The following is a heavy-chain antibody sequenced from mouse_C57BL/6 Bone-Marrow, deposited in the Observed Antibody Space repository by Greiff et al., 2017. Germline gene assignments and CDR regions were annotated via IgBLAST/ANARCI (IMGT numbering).Heavy chain of an antibody. CDR3: ASCDGYPYAMDY. V-gene: IGHV1-59*01. CDR2: IDPSDSYT. CDR1: GYTFTSYW. J-gene: IGHJ4*01. Sequence: QVQLQQPGAELVRPGTSVKLSCKASGYTFTSYWMPWVKQRPGQGLEWIGVIDPSDSYTNYNQKFKGKATLTVDTSSSTAYMQLSSLTSEDSAVYYCASCDGYPYAMDYWGQGTSVTVSS. D-gene: IGHD2-3*01.